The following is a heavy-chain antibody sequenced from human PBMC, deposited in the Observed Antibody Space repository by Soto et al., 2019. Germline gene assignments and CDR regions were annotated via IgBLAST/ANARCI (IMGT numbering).Heavy chain of an antibody. CDR3: ARDHSSGWIDS. CDR1: GFTFSGYA. CDR2: ISYDGGNK. J-gene: IGHJ4*02. Sequence: QVQLVESGGGVVQPGRSLRLSCAASGFTFSGYAMHWVRQAPGKGLEWVAVISYDGGNKYYADSVKGRITISRDNSKNTLYVQMNTQRPEDAAVYSCARDHSSGWIDSWGQGTLVTVSS. D-gene: IGHD6-19*01. V-gene: IGHV3-30-3*01.